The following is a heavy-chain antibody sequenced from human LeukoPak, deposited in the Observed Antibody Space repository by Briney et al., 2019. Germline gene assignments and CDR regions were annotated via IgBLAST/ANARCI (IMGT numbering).Heavy chain of an antibody. Sequence: GGSLRLSCVASALSVSGNCMSWVRQAPGKGLEWVSAISGSGGSTYYADSVKGRFTISRDNSKNTLYLQMNSLRAEDTAVYYCAKYTAVAGTGDYWGQGTLVTVSS. D-gene: IGHD6-19*01. CDR1: ALSVSGNC. CDR3: AKYTAVAGTGDY. CDR2: ISGSGGST. J-gene: IGHJ4*02. V-gene: IGHV3-23*01.